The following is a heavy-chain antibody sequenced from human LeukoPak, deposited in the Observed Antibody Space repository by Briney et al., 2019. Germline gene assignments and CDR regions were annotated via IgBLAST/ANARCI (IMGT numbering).Heavy chain of an antibody. V-gene: IGHV3-21*01. D-gene: IGHD3-9*01. CDR3: ASSKTIENWFDP. CDR2: ISSSSSYI. CDR1: GFTFSSYS. J-gene: IGHJ5*02. Sequence: GGSLRLSCTASGFTFSSYSMNWVRQAPGKGLEWVSSISSSSSYIYYADSVKGRFTISRDNAKNSLYLQMNSLRAEDTAVYYCASSKTIENWFDPWGQGTLVTVSS.